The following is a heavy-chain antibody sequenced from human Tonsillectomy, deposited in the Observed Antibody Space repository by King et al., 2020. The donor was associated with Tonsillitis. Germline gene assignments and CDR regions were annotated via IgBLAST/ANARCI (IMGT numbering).Heavy chain of an antibody. CDR2: ISYDGSNK. D-gene: IGHD3-16*01. CDR1: GFTFSTYG. V-gene: IGHV3-30*18. Sequence: QLVQSGGGVVQPGRSLRLSCAASGFTFSTYGMHWVRQAPGKGLEWVAVISYDGSNKYYADSVKGRFTISRDNSKYTLFLQMNSVRAEDTAIYYCAKGLRAAPKDYYYGVDVWGQGTTVTVSS. J-gene: IGHJ6*02. CDR3: AKGLRAAPKDYYYGVDV.